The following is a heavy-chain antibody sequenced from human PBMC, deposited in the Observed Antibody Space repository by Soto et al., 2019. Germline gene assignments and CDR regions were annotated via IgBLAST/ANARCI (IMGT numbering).Heavy chain of an antibody. CDR3: ARGRFDYSNWGWFDP. V-gene: IGHV3-7*01. J-gene: IGHJ5*02. D-gene: IGHD4-4*01. Sequence: EVQLVESGGGLVQPGGSLRLSCAASGFTFSSYWMSWVRQAPGKGLEWVANIKQDGNERYYVDSVKGRFTISRDNAKNSLYLQMNSLRAEDTAVYYCARGRFDYSNWGWFDPWGQGTLVTVSS. CDR1: GFTFSSYW. CDR2: IKQDGNER.